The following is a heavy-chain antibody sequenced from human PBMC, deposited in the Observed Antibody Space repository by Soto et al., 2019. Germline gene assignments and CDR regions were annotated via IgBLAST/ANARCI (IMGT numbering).Heavy chain of an antibody. CDR2: ISSSSSTI. CDR3: ARDSPSGSYPYYYYYGMDV. CDR1: GFTFSSYS. Sequence: PGGSLRLSCAASGFTFSSYSMNWVRQAPGKGLEWVSYISSSSSTIYYADSVKGRFTISRDNAKNSLYLQMNSLRDEDTAVYYCARDSPSGSYPYYYYYGMDVWGQGTTVTVSS. J-gene: IGHJ6*02. D-gene: IGHD1-26*01. V-gene: IGHV3-48*02.